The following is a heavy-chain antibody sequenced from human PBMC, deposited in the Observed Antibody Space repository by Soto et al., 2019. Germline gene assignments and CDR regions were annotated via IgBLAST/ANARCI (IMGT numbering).Heavy chain of an antibody. J-gene: IGHJ6*02. Sequence: QVQLVQSGAEVKKPGASVKVSCKASGYTFTSYGISWVRQAPGQGLEWMGWISAYNGNTNYAQKLQGRVTMTTDTSTSTADMELRSLRSDDTAVYYCARDSGYGSGSYTPLGVLDYYYGMDVWGQGTTVTVSS. CDR1: GYTFTSYG. CDR2: ISAYNGNT. V-gene: IGHV1-18*01. D-gene: IGHD3-10*01. CDR3: ARDSGYGSGSYTPLGVLDYYYGMDV.